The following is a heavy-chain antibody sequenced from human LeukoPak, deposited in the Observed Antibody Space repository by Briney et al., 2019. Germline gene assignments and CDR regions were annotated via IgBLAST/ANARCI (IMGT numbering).Heavy chain of an antibody. D-gene: IGHD5-24*01. Sequence: GGSLRLSCVASGFTFSSNGMHWVRQAPGKGLEWVAFIRNDGSNKYYVDSVKGRFTIYRDNSKNTLYLQMNSLRTEDTAVYFCAKDRSRQQMWGTIKKWFDPWGQGTLVSVSS. CDR3: AKDRSRQQMWGTIKKWFDP. CDR2: IRNDGSNK. V-gene: IGHV3-30*02. J-gene: IGHJ5*02. CDR1: GFTFSSNG.